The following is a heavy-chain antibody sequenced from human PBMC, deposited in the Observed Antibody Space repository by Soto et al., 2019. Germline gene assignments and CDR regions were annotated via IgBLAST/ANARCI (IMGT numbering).Heavy chain of an antibody. CDR1: GFSLTTSGVG. CDR2: IHWDDDK. V-gene: IGHV2-5*02. CDR3: AHRVLRAVFGLVTTTAIYFDF. D-gene: IGHD3-3*01. J-gene: IGHJ4*02. Sequence: QITLNESGPTVVKPTETLTLTCTFSGFSLTTSGVGVGWVRQSPGKAPEWLAVIHWDDDKRYSTSLKSRLTITKDTSKNQVVLTMANVDPADTATYYCAHRVLRAVFGLVTTTAIYFDFWGQGTPVVVSS.